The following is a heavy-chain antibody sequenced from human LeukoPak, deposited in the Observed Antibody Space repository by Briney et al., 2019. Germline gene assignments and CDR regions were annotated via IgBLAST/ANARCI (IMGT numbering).Heavy chain of an antibody. D-gene: IGHD5-24*01. J-gene: IGHJ4*02. V-gene: IGHV3-21*01. Sequence: GGSLRLSCAASGFTFSSYSINWVRQAPGKGLEWVSCVSSTSSFIYYADLVKGRFTISRDNAKNTLYLQMNSLRTEDTAVYYCAKELVDGYDFDYWGQGTLVTVSS. CDR2: VSSTSSFI. CDR1: GFTFSSYS. CDR3: AKELVDGYDFDY.